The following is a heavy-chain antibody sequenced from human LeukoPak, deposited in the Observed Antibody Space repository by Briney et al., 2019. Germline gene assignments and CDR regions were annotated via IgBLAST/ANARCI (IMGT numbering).Heavy chain of an antibody. CDR1: GFTFSSYG. J-gene: IGHJ4*02. D-gene: IGHD3-10*01. Sequence: PGGSLRLSCAASGFTFSSYGMHWVRQAPGKGLEWVAFIRYDGSNKYYADSVKGRFTISRDNSKNTLYLQMNSLRAEDTAVYYCAKARITMVRGDYSPFDYWGQGTLVTVSS. CDR2: IRYDGSNK. V-gene: IGHV3-30*02. CDR3: AKARITMVRGDYSPFDY.